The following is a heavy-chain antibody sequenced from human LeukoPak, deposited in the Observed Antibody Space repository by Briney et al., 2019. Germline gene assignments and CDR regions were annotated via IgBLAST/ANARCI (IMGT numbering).Heavy chain of an antibody. Sequence: GGSLRLSCAASGFTFRSYGMHWVRQAPGKGLEWVAVISYDGSNKYYADSVKGRFTISRDNSKNTLYLQMNSLRAEDTAVYYCAKDGGSGWYDYWGQGTLVTVSS. D-gene: IGHD6-19*01. J-gene: IGHJ4*02. CDR2: ISYDGSNK. V-gene: IGHV3-30*18. CDR3: AKDGGSGWYDY. CDR1: GFTFRSYG.